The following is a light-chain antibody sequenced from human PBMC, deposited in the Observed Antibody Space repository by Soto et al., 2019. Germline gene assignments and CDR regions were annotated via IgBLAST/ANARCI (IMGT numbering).Light chain of an antibody. J-gene: IGLJ2*01. CDR1: SSDVGGYNY. CDR3: CSYAGSYTHVV. V-gene: IGLV2-11*01. Sequence: QSVLTQPRSVSGSPGQSVTISCTGTSSDVGGYNYVSWYQQHPGKAPKLMIYDVIKRPSGVPDRVSGSKSGNTASLTISGLQAEDEADYYCCSYAGSYTHVVFGGGTQLTVL. CDR2: DVI.